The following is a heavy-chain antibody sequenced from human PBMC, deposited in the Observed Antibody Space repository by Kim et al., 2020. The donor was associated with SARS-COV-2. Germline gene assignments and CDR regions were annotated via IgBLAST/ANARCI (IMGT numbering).Heavy chain of an antibody. CDR3: AKDVLEI. J-gene: IGHJ3*02. CDR2: IKGDGSDE. CDR1: GFSFSSSW. Sequence: GGSLRLSCAASGFSFSSSWMSWVRQAPGKGLEWVATIKGDGSDESYVDSVKGRFTISRDTAKNSLYLQMISLGAEDTAMYYCAKDVLEIWGQGTMITVS. V-gene: IGHV3-7*04.